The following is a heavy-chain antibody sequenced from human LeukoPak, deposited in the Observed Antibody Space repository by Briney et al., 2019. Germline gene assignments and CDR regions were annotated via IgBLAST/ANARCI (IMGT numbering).Heavy chain of an antibody. CDR2: IYSGGST. CDR1: GVTFSSNY. J-gene: IGHJ4*02. D-gene: IGHD3-10*01. CDR3: ACYGSGSYYTFDY. Sequence: PGGSLTLSCAASGVTFSSNYMSWVRQAPGKGLEWVAIIYSGGSTYYADSVKGRFTLSRDNAKNSLYLQMNSLRAEDTAVYYCACYGSGSYYTFDYWGQGTLVTVSS. V-gene: IGHV3-53*01.